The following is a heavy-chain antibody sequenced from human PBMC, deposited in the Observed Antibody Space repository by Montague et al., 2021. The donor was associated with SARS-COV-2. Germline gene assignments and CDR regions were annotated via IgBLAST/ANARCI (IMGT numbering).Heavy chain of an antibody. CDR3: AREGAGYSCSWWIDY. J-gene: IGHJ4*02. CDR2: IYYSGST. V-gene: IGHV4-59*01. CDR1: GGSISSYY. D-gene: IGHD6-13*01. Sequence: SETLSLTCTVSGGSISSYYWSWIRQPPGKGLEWIGYIYYSGSTNYNPSLKSRVTISVDTSKNQFSLKLSSVTAADTAVYYCAREGAGYSCSWWIDYWGQGTLVTVSS.